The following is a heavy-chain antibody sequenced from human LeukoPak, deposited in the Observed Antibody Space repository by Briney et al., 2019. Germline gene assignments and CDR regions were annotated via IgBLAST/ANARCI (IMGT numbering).Heavy chain of an antibody. CDR2: IHSSGTT. CDR3: AKCISYYDFWSGYYSGTYFDY. J-gene: IGHJ4*02. Sequence: SETLSLTCTVSGVSMNYYFWNWIRQPAGEGLQWIGRIHSSGTTNYNPSLKSRVTMSIDMSKNQFSLRLTSVTAADTAVYYCAKCISYYDFWSGYYSGTYFDYWGQGTLVTVSS. V-gene: IGHV4-4*07. D-gene: IGHD3-3*01. CDR1: GVSMNYYF.